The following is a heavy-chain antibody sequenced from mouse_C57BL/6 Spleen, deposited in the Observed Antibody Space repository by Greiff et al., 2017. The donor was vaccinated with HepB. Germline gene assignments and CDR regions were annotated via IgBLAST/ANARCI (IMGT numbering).Heavy chain of an antibody. CDR2: IDPSDSET. Sequence: QVQLQQPGAELVRPGSSVKLSCKASGYTFTSYWMHWVRQRPIQGLEWIGNIDPSDSETHYNQKFKDKATLTVDKSSSTAYMQLSSLTSEDSAVYYCARWGMVYGSSYYFDYWGQGTTLTVSS. CDR3: ARWGMVYGSSYYFDY. V-gene: IGHV1-52*01. CDR1: GYTFTSYW. J-gene: IGHJ2*01. D-gene: IGHD1-1*01.